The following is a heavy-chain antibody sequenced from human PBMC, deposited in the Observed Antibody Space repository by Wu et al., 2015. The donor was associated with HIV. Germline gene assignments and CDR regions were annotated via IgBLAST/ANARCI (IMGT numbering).Heavy chain of an antibody. D-gene: IGHD6-19*01. J-gene: IGHJ4*02. V-gene: IGHV1-69*13. Sequence: QVQLVQSGAEVKKPGSSVKVSCKASGGTFSSYAISWVRQAPGQGLEWMGRIIPIFGTANYAQKFQGRVTITADESTSTAYMELSSLRSEDTAVYYCARDKQRSSGWYSGLSHFDYWGQGTRGHRLL. CDR3: ARDKQRSSGWYSGLSHFDY. CDR1: GGTFSSYA. CDR2: IIPIFGTA.